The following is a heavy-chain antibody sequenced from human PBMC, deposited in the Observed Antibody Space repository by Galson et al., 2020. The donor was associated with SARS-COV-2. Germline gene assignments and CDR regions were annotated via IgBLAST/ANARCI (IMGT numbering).Heavy chain of an antibody. Sequence: GESLKISCQASGYRFTSYWIGWVRPMPGKGLEWMGTVGPGDSETRYSPSFQGQDTISADKSISTAYLQWSSLKASDTAMYYCARHTADCSNGICYAYYYHGLDVWGQGTAVTVS. CDR2: VGPGDSET. V-gene: IGHV5-51*01. J-gene: IGHJ6*02. D-gene: IGHD2-8*01. CDR1: GYRFTSYW. CDR3: ARHTADCSNGICYAYYYHGLDV.